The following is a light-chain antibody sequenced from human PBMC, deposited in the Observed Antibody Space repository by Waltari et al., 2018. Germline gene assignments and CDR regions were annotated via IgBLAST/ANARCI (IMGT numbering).Light chain of an antibody. V-gene: IGLV1-47*01. CDR3: AAWDNSLSAWV. Sequence: QSVLTQPPSASGTPGQRVTISCSGSSSTLGSTPVYWYPHLPGTAPKLLTYRNSQRPSGVPDRLSGSKSGTSASLAMSGLRSEDEADYYCAAWDNSLSAWVFGGGTKLTVL. CDR2: RNS. J-gene: IGLJ3*02. CDR1: SSTLGSTP.